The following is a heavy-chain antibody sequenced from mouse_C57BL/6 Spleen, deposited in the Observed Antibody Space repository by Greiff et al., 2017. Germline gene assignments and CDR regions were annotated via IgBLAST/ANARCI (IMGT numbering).Heavy chain of an antibody. Sequence: QSGAELAKPGASVKLSCKASGYTFTSYWMHWVKQRPGQGLEWIGYINPSSGYTKYNQKFKGKATLTADKSSSTAYMQLRSLTYEDSAVYYCARNYYGSSFWYFDVWGTGTTVTVSA. CDR3: ARNYYGSSFWYFDV. V-gene: IGHV1-7*01. CDR1: GYTFTSYW. CDR2: INPSSGYT. J-gene: IGHJ1*03. D-gene: IGHD1-1*01.